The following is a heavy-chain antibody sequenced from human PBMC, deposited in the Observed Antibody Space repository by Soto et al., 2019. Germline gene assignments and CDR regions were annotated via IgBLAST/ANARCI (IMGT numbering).Heavy chain of an antibody. J-gene: IGHJ4*02. CDR2: IIPIFGTA. V-gene: IGHV1-69*01. CDR3: ARDWWSGYSSGWSPYYFDY. Sequence: QVQLVQSGAEVKKPGSSVKVSCKASGGTFSSYAISWVRQAPGQGLEWMGGIIPIFGTANYAQKFQGRVTITADESTSTAYMELSSLRSEDTAVYYCARDWWSGYSSGWSPYYFDYWGQGTLVTVSS. D-gene: IGHD6-19*01. CDR1: GGTFSSYA.